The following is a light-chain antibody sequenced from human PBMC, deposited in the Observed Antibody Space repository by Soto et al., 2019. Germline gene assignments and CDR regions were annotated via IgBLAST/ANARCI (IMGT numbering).Light chain of an antibody. CDR1: TSNIGSNY. J-gene: IGLJ1*01. CDR3: ATWDDSLSGYI. V-gene: IGLV1-47*01. Sequence: QSVLTQPPSASGTPGQRVTISCSGSTSNIGSNYVYWYQQLPGTAPKLLIYRNNQRPSGVPDRFSGAKSGTSASLAISGLRTEDEADYSCATWDDSLSGYIFATGTMLTVL. CDR2: RNN.